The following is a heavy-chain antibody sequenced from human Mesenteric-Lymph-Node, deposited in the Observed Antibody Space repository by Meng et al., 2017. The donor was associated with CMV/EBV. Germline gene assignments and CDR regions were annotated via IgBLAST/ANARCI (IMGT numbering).Heavy chain of an antibody. CDR1: GFTFSTYT. CDR3: ARERGSDIFYYYYGWDV. V-gene: IGHV3-21*01. D-gene: IGHD3-10*01. J-gene: IGHJ6*02. CDR2: ISGSSSFI. Sequence: GESLKISCAASGFTFSTYTMNWVRQAPGKGLEWVSSISGSSSFIYYADSVMGRFTISRDNAKNSLYLQMNSLRAEDTAVYYCARERGSDIFYYYYGWDVWGQGTTVTVSS.